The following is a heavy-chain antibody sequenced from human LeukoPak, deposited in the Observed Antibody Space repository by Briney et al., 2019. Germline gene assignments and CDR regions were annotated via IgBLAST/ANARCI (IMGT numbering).Heavy chain of an antibody. CDR1: GGSIRNSNYF. Sequence: TSSETLSLTCSVSGGSIRNSNYFWAWIRQPPGKGLEWIGVISYTGSAYYNPSLKSRVTISVDTSKNQFSLKLSSVTAADTAVYYCARDFTQWLVTGKYYFDYWGQGTLVTVSS. J-gene: IGHJ4*02. CDR2: ISYTGSA. CDR3: ARDFTQWLVTGKYYFDY. D-gene: IGHD6-19*01. V-gene: IGHV4-39*07.